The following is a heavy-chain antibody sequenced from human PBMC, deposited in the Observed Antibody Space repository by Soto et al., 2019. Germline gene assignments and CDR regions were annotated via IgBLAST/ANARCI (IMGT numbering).Heavy chain of an antibody. CDR3: QLKGFWSGYYHDY. V-gene: IGHV3-11*01. CDR2: ISSSGSTI. CDR1: GFTFSDYY. Sequence: PGGSLRLSCAASGFTFSDYYMSWIRQAPGKGLEWVSYISSSGSTIYYADSVKGRFTISRDNAKNSLYLQMNSLRAEDTAVYYCQLKGFWSGYYHDYWGQGTLVTVSS. D-gene: IGHD3-3*01. J-gene: IGHJ4*02.